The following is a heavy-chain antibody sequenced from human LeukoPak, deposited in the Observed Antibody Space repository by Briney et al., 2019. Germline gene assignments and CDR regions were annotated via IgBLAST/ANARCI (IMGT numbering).Heavy chain of an antibody. Sequence: APVKVSCKASGYTFTGYYMHWVRQAPGQGLEWMGWINPNSCGTNYAQKFQGRVTMTRDTSISTAYMELSRLRSDDTAVYYCARESGIAENAFDIWGRGTMVTVSS. CDR2: INPNSCGT. J-gene: IGHJ3*02. D-gene: IGHD6-13*01. CDR1: GYTFTGYY. V-gene: IGHV1-2*02. CDR3: ARESGIAENAFDI.